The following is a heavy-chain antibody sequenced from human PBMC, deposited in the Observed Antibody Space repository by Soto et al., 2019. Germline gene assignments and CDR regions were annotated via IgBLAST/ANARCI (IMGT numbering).Heavy chain of an antibody. J-gene: IGHJ4*02. V-gene: IGHV3-23*01. CDR2: VSGGGDST. CDR3: AKVVGATTF. D-gene: IGHD1-26*01. Sequence: EVQLLESGGGLVQPGGSLRLSCAASGVTFSNYAMSWVRQAPGEGLEWVSSVSGGGDSTNYIDSVKGRFTVSRDNSKNTLSLQMNSLRVEDTAVYYCAKVVGATTFWGQGILVTVS. CDR1: GVTFSNYA.